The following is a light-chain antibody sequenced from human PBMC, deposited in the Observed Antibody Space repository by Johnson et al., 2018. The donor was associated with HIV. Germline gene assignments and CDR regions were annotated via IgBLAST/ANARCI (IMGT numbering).Light chain of an antibody. J-gene: IGLJ1*01. CDR2: DNN. V-gene: IGLV1-51*01. CDR1: SSNIGNNY. Sequence: QSVLTQPPSVSAAPGQKVTISCSGSSSNIGNNYVSWYQQLPGTAPKLLIYDNNKRPSGIPDRFSGSKSGTSATLGIIGLQTGDEADYYCGTLDSSLSAGLFGTGTKVTVL. CDR3: GTLDSSLSAGL.